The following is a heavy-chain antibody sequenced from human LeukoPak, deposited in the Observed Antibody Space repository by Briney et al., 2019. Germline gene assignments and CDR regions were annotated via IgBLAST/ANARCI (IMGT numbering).Heavy chain of an antibody. V-gene: IGHV4-59*08. J-gene: IGHJ3*01. D-gene: IGHD3-10*01. CDR1: GGSLTGYY. Sequence: SGTLSLTCPVSGGSLTGYYWSWIRQPPGKGLEWIAYVYYTGRTLYNPSLESRVTISVDTSKTQISLKLTSVTAADTAVFYCARHMSVSYDAFDLWGRGTPVTVSS. CDR2: VYYTGRT. CDR3: ARHMSVSYDAFDL.